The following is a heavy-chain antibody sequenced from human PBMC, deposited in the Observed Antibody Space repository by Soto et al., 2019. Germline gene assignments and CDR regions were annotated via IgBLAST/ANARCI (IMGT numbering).Heavy chain of an antibody. CDR1: GFPFSDAL. J-gene: IGHJ4*02. CDR3: TRLTPNQSY. Sequence: GGSLRLSCAAFGFPFSDALMNWFRQAPGKGLEWVGRIKSKTDGGTTDYAAPVKGRFTISRDDSKSTLFLQMNGLKTEDTAVYYCTRLTPNQSYWGRGTLVTVSS. CDR2: IKSKTDGGTT. D-gene: IGHD2-21*01. V-gene: IGHV3-15*07.